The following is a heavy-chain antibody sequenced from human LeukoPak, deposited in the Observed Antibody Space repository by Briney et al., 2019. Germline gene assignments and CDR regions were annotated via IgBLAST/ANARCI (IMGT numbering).Heavy chain of an antibody. CDR3: ARDRSGYPFDY. CDR1: GFTFSSYW. J-gene: IGHJ4*02. CDR2: IKQDGSEE. Sequence: PGGSLRLSCAASGFTFSSYWMSWVRQAPGKGLEWVANIKQDGSEEYYVDSVTGRFTISRDNAKNSLYLQMNSLRAEGTAVYYCARDRSGYPFDYWGQGTLVTVSS. D-gene: IGHD5-12*01. V-gene: IGHV3-7*04.